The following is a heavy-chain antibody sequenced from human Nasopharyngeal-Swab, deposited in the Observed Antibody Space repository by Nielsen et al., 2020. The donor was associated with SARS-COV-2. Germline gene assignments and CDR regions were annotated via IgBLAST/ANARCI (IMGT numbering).Heavy chain of an antibody. D-gene: IGHD6-19*01. V-gene: IGHV3-21*04. J-gene: IGHJ6*02. Sequence: GESLKISCAASGFTFSSYSMNWVRQAPGKGLEWVSSISSSSSYIYYADSVKGRFTISRDNAKNSLYLQMNSLRPEDTAVYSCASGGTAVATRYYGLDVWGQGTTVTVSS. CDR3: ASGGTAVATRYYGLDV. CDR1: GFTFSSYS. CDR2: ISSSSSYI.